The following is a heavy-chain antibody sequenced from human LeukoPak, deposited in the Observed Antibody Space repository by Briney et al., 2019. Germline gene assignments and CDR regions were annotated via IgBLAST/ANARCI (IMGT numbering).Heavy chain of an antibody. CDR3: TNFDY. Sequence: PSETLSLTCTVSGGSVSSGSYYWSWIRQPPGKGLEWIGYIYYSGSTNYNPSLKSRVTISVDTSKNQFSLKLSSVTAADTAVYYCTNFDYWGRGTLVTVSS. J-gene: IGHJ4*02. CDR1: GGSVSSGSYY. V-gene: IGHV4-61*01. CDR2: IYYSGST.